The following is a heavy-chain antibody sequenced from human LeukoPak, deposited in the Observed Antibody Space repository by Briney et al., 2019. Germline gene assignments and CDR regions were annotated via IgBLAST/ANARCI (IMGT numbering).Heavy chain of an antibody. V-gene: IGHV3-23*01. CDR2: ITGSDDNT. CDR3: AKGPQLYSGYHPDY. D-gene: IGHD1-14*01. Sequence: GGSLRLSCAASGFTFSSAAMTWVRQAPGKGLDWVSTITGSDDNTYYADSVKGRFTISRDFSRNTVRLQMNSLRTEDTAIYYCAKGPQLYSGYHPDYWGQGTLVTVSS. J-gene: IGHJ4*02. CDR1: GFTFSSAA.